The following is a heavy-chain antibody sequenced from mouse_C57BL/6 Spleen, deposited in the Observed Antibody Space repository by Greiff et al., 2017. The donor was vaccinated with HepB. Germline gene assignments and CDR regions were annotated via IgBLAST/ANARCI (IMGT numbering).Heavy chain of an antibody. Sequence: EVQLVESGGGLVQPKGSLKLSCAASGFSFNTYAMNWVRQAPEKGLEWVARIRSKSNNYATYYADSVKDRFTISKDDSESMLYLQMNNLKTEDTAMYYCVRHTHSYAMDYWGQGTSVTVSS. J-gene: IGHJ4*01. CDR1: GFSFNTYA. CDR3: VRHTHSYAMDY. V-gene: IGHV10-1*01. CDR2: IRSKSNNYAT.